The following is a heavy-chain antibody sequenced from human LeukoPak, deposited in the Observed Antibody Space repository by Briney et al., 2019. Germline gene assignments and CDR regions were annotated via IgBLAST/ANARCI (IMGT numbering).Heavy chain of an antibody. CDR3: TKVGNWKYGHHDF. Sequence: GGSLRLSCAASGFTSSSYAMSWVRQAPGKGLEWISSISGSDGTTYYADSVKGGSTISRDTSKYPLSQLRYSPRTENTALYYFTKVGNWKYGHHDFWGQGTLVTVSS. V-gene: IGHV3-23*01. D-gene: IGHD1-7*01. J-gene: IGHJ4*02. CDR2: ISGSDGTT. CDR1: GFTSSSYA.